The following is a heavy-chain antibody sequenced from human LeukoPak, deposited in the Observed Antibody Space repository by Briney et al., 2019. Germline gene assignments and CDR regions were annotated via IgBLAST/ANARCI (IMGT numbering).Heavy chain of an antibody. CDR1: GGSISSYY. CDR3: ARAARGYFQR. J-gene: IGHJ1*01. CDR2: IYYSGST. V-gene: IGHV4-59*01. D-gene: IGHD1-26*01. Sequence: SETLSLTCTVSGGSISSYYWSWIRQPPGKGLEWIGYIYYSGSTNYNPSLKSRVTISVDTSKNQFSLKLSSVTAADTAVYYCARAARGYFQRWGQGTLVTVSP.